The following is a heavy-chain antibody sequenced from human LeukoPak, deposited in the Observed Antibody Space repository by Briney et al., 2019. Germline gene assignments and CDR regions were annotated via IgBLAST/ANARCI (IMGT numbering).Heavy chain of an antibody. Sequence: ASVKVSCKASGYTFTSYGISWVRQAPGQGLEWMGWISAYNGNTNYAQKLQGRVTMTTDTSTSTAYMELRSLRSDDTAVYYCARDEGGIAVAKTQDYYYYYGMDVWGQGTTVTVSS. D-gene: IGHD6-19*01. CDR3: ARDEGGIAVAKTQDYYYYYGMDV. J-gene: IGHJ6*02. V-gene: IGHV1-18*01. CDR2: ISAYNGNT. CDR1: GYTFTSYG.